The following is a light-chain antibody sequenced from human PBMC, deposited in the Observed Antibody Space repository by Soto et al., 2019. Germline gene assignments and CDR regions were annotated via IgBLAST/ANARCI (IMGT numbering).Light chain of an antibody. J-gene: IGLJ3*02. CDR3: CSYAGSSTSWV. V-gene: IGLV2-23*01. CDR2: EGS. CDR1: ISDVGSYDL. Sequence: QSVLTQPASVSGSPGQSITISCTGTISDVGSYDLVSWYQQHPGKAPKLMIYEGSKRPSGVSSRFSGSKSGNMASLTISGLQAEDEADYYCCSYAGSSTSWVFGGGTQLTVL.